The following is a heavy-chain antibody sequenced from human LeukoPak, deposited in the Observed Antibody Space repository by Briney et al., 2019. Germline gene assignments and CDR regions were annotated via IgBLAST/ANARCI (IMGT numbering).Heavy chain of an antibody. D-gene: IGHD2-15*01. Sequence: PGGSLRLSCAASGFTFSSSAMSWVRQAPGKGLEWVSVIYSGGSTYYADSVKGRFTISRDNSKNTLYLQMNSLRAEDTAVYYCARGVGSGGRLRAGDYWGQGTLVTVSS. J-gene: IGHJ4*02. CDR1: GFTFSSSA. V-gene: IGHV3-53*01. CDR3: ARGVGSGGRLRAGDY. CDR2: IYSGGST.